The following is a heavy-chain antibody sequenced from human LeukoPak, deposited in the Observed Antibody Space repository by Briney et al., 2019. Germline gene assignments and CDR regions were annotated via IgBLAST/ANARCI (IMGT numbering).Heavy chain of an antibody. J-gene: IGHJ5*02. D-gene: IGHD5-24*01. CDR1: GGSTSSYY. Sequence: SETLSLTCTVSGGSTSSYYWSWIRQPPGKGLEWIGYIYYSGSTNYNPSLKSRVTISVDTSKNQFSLKLSSVTAADTAVYYCARAMATMNESPNWFDPWGQGTLVTVSS. V-gene: IGHV4-59*01. CDR2: IYYSGST. CDR3: ARAMATMNESPNWFDP.